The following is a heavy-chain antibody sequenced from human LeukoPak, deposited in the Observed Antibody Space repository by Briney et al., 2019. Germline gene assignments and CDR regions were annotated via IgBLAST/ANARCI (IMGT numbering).Heavy chain of an antibody. D-gene: IGHD2-2*01. CDR3: ARDGDGPTLGEYQLLSPNYYYYYMDV. J-gene: IGHJ6*03. V-gene: IGHV1-69*04. CDR2: IIPILGIA. Sequence: SVKVSCKASGGTFSSYTMSWVRQAPGQGLEWMGKIIPILGIANYAQKFQGRVTITADKSTSTAYMELSSLRSEDTAVYYCARDGDGPTLGEYQLLSPNYYYYYMDVWGKGTTVTVSS. CDR1: GGTFSSYT.